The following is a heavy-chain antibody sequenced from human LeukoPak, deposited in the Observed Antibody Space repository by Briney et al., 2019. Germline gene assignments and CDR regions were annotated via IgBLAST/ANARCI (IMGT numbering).Heavy chain of an antibody. D-gene: IGHD6-6*01. J-gene: IGHJ4*02. CDR1: GYTFTSYG. V-gene: IGHV1-18*01. Sequence: ASVKVSCEASGYTFTSYGISWVRQAPGQGLEWMGWISAYNGNTNYAQKPQGRVTMTTDTSTSTAYMELRSLRSDDTAVYYCARDRSIAAPQSLDYWGQGTLVTVSS. CDR3: ARDRSIAAPQSLDY. CDR2: ISAYNGNT.